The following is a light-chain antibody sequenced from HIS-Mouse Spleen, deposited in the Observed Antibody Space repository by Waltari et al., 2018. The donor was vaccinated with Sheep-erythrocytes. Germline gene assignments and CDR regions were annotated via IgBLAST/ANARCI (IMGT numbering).Light chain of an antibody. CDR1: QSLVHSDGNTY. Sequence: DVVMTQSPLSLPVTLGQPASISCRSSQSLVHSDGNTYLNWFQQRPGQSPRRLIYKVSNRDSGVPDRFSGSVSGTDFTLKISRVEAEDVGVYYCMQGDTFGQGTKLEIK. J-gene: IGKJ2*01. CDR2: KVS. CDR3: MQGDT. V-gene: IGKV2-30*02.